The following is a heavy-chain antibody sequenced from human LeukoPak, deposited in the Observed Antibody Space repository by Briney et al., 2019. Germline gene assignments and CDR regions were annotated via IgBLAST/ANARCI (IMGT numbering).Heavy chain of an antibody. J-gene: IGHJ6*02. V-gene: IGHV3-11*01. CDR1: GFTFSDYY. Sequence: GGSLRLSCAASGFTFSDYYMTWIRQSPQKGLEWISHITIGVGATYYADSVKGRFTIFRDNAKNLLYLQMNSLRAEDTAVYYCARGHYEMDVWGQGTTVTVSS. CDR3: ARGHYEMDV. CDR2: ITIGVGAT.